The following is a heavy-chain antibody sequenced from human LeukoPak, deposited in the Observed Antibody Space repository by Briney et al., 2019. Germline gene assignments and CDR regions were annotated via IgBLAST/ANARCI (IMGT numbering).Heavy chain of an antibody. J-gene: IGHJ6*04. CDR1: GFTLSSNY. D-gene: IGHD3-10*01. CDR3: ASPLSITMVRGVKGYYGMDV. V-gene: IGHV3-53*01. CDR2: IYSGGST. Sequence: PGGSLSLSCAASGFTLSSNYMSWVRQAPGKGLEWVSVIYSGGSTYYADSVKGRFTISRDNSKNTLYLQMNSLRAEDTAVYYCASPLSITMVRGVKGYYGMDVWGKGTTVTVSS.